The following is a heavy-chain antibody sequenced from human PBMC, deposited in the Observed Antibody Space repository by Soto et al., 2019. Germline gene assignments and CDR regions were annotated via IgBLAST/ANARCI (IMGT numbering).Heavy chain of an antibody. CDR1: GFTFSSYW. CDR2: IKQDGSEK. CDR3: ARDSHASVVVPAAMTYYYYGMDV. V-gene: IGHV3-7*05. J-gene: IGHJ6*02. Sequence: GGSLRLSCAASGFTFSSYWMSWVRQAPGKGLEWVANIKQDGSEKYYVDSVKGRFTISRDNAKNSLYLQMNSLRAEDTAVYYCARDSHASVVVPAAMTYYYYGMDVWGQGTTVTVSS. D-gene: IGHD2-2*01.